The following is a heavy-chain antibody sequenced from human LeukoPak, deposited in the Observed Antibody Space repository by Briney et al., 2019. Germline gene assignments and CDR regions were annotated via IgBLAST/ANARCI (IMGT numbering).Heavy chain of an antibody. CDR3: AALNYYYYYMDV. J-gene: IGHJ6*03. CDR2: FDPEDGET. CDR1: GYTLTELS. Sequence: GASVKVSCKVSGYTLTELSMHWVRQAPGKGLEWMGGFDPEDGETIYAQKFQGRVTMTEDTSTHTAYMELSSLRSEDTAVYYCAALNYYYYYMDVWGKGTTVTVSS. V-gene: IGHV1-24*01.